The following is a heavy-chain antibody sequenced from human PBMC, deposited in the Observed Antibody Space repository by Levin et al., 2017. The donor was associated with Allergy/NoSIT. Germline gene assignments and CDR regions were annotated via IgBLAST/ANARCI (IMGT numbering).Heavy chain of an antibody. CDR1: GFTFSSYA. CDR3: AKDPDIVATTVFDS. J-gene: IGHJ4*02. D-gene: IGHD5-12*01. CDR2: ISGSGGST. V-gene: IGHV3-23*01. Sequence: GESLKISCAASGFTFSSYAMSWVRQAPGKGLEWVSAISGSGGSTYYADSVKGRFTISRDNSKNTLYLQMNSLRAEDTAVYYCAKDPDIVATTVFDSWGQGTLVTVSS.